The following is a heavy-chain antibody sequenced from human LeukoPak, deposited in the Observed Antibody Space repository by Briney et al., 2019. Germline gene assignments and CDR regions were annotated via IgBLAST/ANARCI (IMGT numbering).Heavy chain of an antibody. Sequence: GESLKISCKGSGYNFPTYWIGWVRQMPGKGLEWMGIIYPGDSDTRYSPSFQGQVTISADKSISTAYLQWSSLKASDTAMYYCASSSAGNTYYYYGMDVWGQGTTVTVSS. CDR2: IYPGDSDT. D-gene: IGHD3-10*01. CDR3: ASSSAGNTYYYYGMDV. V-gene: IGHV5-51*01. J-gene: IGHJ6*02. CDR1: GYNFPTYW.